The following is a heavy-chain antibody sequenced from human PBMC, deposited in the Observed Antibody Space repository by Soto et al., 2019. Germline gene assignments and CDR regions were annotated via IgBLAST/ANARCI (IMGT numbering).Heavy chain of an antibody. D-gene: IGHD3-10*01. CDR3: IGSFPF. CDR2: IRSQPYGGTT. CDR1: GFPFANFL. V-gene: IGHV3-49*03. J-gene: IGHJ1*01. Sequence: EVYLVESGGGLVEPGRSLRLSCTGSGFPFANFLMSWFRQAPGKGLEWVGFIRSQPYGGTTQYAASVRGRFTISRDDSKDIAYLQMNSLKSEDSGVYYCIGSFPFWGQGTLVTVPS.